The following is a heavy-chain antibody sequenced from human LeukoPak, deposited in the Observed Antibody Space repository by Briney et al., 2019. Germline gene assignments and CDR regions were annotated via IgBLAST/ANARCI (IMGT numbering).Heavy chain of an antibody. V-gene: IGHV3-7*01. CDR1: GFIFSNYW. J-gene: IGHJ6*02. Sequence: GGSLRLSCAASGFIFSNYWTTWVRQAPGKGLEWVVSIKQDGSEKYYVDSVKARFTISRDNAKNSMYLQMNSLRAEDTAVYYCARHMKLELPASSGYCYGMDVWGRGTTVTVSS. CDR2: IKQDGSEK. CDR3: ARHMKLELPASSGYCYGMDV. D-gene: IGHD1-7*01.